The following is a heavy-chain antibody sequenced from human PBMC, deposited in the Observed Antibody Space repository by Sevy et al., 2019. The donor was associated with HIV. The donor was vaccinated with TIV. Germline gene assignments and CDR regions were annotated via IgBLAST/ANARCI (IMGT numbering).Heavy chain of an antibody. Sequence: SETLSLTCAVYGGSFSGYYWSWIRQPPGKGLEWIGEINHSGSTNYNPSLKSRVTISVDTSRNRFSLKLSSVTAAEMAVYYCARRRPSGYYEYWGQGTLVTVSS. CDR3: ARRRPSGYYEY. CDR2: INHSGST. J-gene: IGHJ4*02. D-gene: IGHD3-3*01. CDR1: GGSFSGYY. V-gene: IGHV4-34*01.